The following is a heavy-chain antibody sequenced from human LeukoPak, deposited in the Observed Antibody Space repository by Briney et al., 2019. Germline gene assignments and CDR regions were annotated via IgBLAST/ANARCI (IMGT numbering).Heavy chain of an antibody. CDR1: GYTFTGYY. Sequence: ASVKVSCKASGYTFTGYYMHWVRQAPGQGLEWMGWINPNSGGINYAQKFQGRVTMTRDTSISTAYMELSSLRSEDTAVYYCARVGDRTLNAFDIWGQGTMVTVSS. J-gene: IGHJ3*02. D-gene: IGHD3-10*01. CDR2: INPNSGGI. CDR3: ARVGDRTLNAFDI. V-gene: IGHV1-2*02.